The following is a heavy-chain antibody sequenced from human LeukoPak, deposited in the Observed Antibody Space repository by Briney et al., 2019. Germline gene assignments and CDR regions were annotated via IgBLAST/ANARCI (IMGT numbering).Heavy chain of an antibody. D-gene: IGHD5-12*01. J-gene: IGHJ4*02. CDR2: VYSSGST. Sequence: SETLSLTCTVSGGSISGFYWSWIRQPAGKGLEWIGRVYSSGSTNYNPSLKSRITMSLDTSKNQFSLKLSSVTAADTAVYYCARAEEWATMVFDYWGQGTLVTVSS. CDR1: GGSISGFY. V-gene: IGHV4-4*07. CDR3: ARAEEWATMVFDY.